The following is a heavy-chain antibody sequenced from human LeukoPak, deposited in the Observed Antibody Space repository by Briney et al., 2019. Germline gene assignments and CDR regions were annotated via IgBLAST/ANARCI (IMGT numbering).Heavy chain of an antibody. CDR1: GFTVSSNY. CDR2: IYSGGST. CDR3: AKERDDYGDYRSTYYFDY. Sequence: GGSLRLSCAASGFTVSSNYMSWVRQAPGKGLEWVSVIYSGGSTYYADSVKGRFTISRGNSKNTLYLQMNSLRAEDTAVYYCAKERDDYGDYRSTYYFDYWGQGTLVTVSS. J-gene: IGHJ4*02. V-gene: IGHV3-66*01. D-gene: IGHD4-17*01.